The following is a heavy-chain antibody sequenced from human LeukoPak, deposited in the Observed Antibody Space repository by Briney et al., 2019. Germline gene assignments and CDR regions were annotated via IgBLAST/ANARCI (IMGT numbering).Heavy chain of an antibody. J-gene: IGHJ4*02. CDR2: IYYSGST. CDR3: AREEGSSPNYFDY. V-gene: IGHV4-30-4*01. CDR1: GGSISSGDYY. Sequence: SETLSLTCTVSGGSISSGDYYWSWIRQPPGKGLEWIGYIYYSGSTYYNPSLKSRVTISVDTSKNQFSLKLSSVTAADTAVHYCAREEGSSPNYFDYWGQGTLVTVSS.